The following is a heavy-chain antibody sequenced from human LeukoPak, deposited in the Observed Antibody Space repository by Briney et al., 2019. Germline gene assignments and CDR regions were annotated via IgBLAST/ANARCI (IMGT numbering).Heavy chain of an antibody. V-gene: IGHV3-7*03. Sequence: GGSLRLSCAASGFIFSNYWMSWVRQAPGKGLEWVANIKHDGTEKNYVDSVKGRFTIYRDNAENTLYLQMNSLRAEDTAVYYCVRDFYVDYWGQGAMVTVSS. CDR1: GFIFSNYW. D-gene: IGHD2/OR15-2a*01. J-gene: IGHJ4*02. CDR2: IKHDGTEK. CDR3: VRDFYVDY.